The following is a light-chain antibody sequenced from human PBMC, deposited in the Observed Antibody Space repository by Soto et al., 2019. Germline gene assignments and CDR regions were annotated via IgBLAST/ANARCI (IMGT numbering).Light chain of an antibody. J-gene: IGKJ1*01. CDR3: QQYDNWPWT. CDR2: GAS. CDR1: QSVSSSY. Sequence: EIVLTQSPGTLSLSPGERATLSCRASQSVSSSYLAWYQQKPGQAPRLLIYGASTRAAGFPARFSGSGSGTDFTLTISSLQSEDFAVYYCQQYDNWPWTLGQGTKVDIK. V-gene: IGKV3-15*01.